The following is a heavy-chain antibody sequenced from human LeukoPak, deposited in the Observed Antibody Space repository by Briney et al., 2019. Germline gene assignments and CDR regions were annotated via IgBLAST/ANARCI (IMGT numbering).Heavy chain of an antibody. J-gene: IGHJ4*02. CDR3: ARVIDGDYDFDY. Sequence: SETLSLTCSVSDGSITSSSYYWGWIRQSPEKGLEWIGSIYYTGGTYYSPSLKSRVTISVDTSKNEFSLKMSSVTAADTAVYYCARVIDGDYDFDYWGQGTLVTVSS. D-gene: IGHD4-17*01. V-gene: IGHV4-39*01. CDR1: DGSITSSSYY. CDR2: IYYTGGT.